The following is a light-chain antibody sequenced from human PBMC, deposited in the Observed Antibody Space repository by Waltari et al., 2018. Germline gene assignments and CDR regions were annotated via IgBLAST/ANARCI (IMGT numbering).Light chain of an antibody. CDR2: DVS. CDR3: SSYTSSSTYV. CDR1: SSDVGGYNY. V-gene: IGLV2-14*04. J-gene: IGLJ1*01. Sequence: PGQSITISCTGTSSDVGGYNYVSWYQQHPGKAPKLMIYDVSKRPSGVSNRFSGSKSGNTASLTISGLQAEDEADYYCSSYTSSSTYVFGTGTKVTVL.